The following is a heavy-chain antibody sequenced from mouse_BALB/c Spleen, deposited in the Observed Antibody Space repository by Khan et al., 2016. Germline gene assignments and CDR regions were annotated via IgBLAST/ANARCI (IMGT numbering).Heavy chain of an antibody. Sequence: DLVKPGASVKLSCKASGYTFTSYWINWIKQRPGQGLEWIGRIAPGSGSTYYNEMFKGKATLTVDTSSSTAYIQLSSLSSEDSAVYFCAGEDGGEVDYFDYWGQGTTLTVSS. CDR1: GYTFTSYW. CDR3: AGEDGGEVDYFDY. D-gene: IGHD1-3*01. CDR2: IAPGSGST. V-gene: IGHV1S41*01. J-gene: IGHJ2*01.